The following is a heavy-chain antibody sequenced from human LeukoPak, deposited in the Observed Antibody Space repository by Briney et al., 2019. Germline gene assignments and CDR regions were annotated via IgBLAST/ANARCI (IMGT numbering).Heavy chain of an antibody. V-gene: IGHV1-18*01. Sequence: ASVKVSCKASGYIFTSYGISWVRQAPGQGLEWMGWISAYNGNTNYAQKLQGRVTMTTDTSTSTAYMELRSLRSDDTAVYYCARDRVVPAAIYYYYMDVWGKGTTVTVSS. D-gene: IGHD2-2*01. CDR3: ARDRVVPAAIYYYYMDV. CDR1: GYIFTSYG. J-gene: IGHJ6*03. CDR2: ISAYNGNT.